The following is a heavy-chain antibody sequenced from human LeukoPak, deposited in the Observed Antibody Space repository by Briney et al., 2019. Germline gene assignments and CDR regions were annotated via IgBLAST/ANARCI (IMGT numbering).Heavy chain of an antibody. D-gene: IGHD3-10*01. CDR1: GYVFTSYG. Sequence: GASVKVSCKAAGYVFTSYGINWVRQDPGQGLEWMGWISAYSGDTNYAQNLQGRVTMTTDTSTSTAYMELRSLRHDDTALYYCARDRTGVDITMVRGIITTSQAYKWFDPWGQGTLVTVSS. CDR2: ISAYSGDT. J-gene: IGHJ5*02. V-gene: IGHV1-18*01. CDR3: ARDRTGVDITMVRGIITTSQAYKWFDP.